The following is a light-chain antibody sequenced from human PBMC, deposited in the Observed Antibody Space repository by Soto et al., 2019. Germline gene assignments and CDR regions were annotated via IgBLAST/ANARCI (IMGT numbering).Light chain of an antibody. CDR2: GAS. CDR3: QQYNNWPPARGT. V-gene: IGKV3-15*01. J-gene: IGKJ1*01. Sequence: EIVMTQSPATLSVSPGERATLSCRASQSVSSSYLAWYQQKPGQAPRLLIYGASTRATGIPARFSGSGSGTEFTLTISSLQSEDFAVYYCQQYNNWPPARGTFGQGTKVDIK. CDR1: QSVSSSY.